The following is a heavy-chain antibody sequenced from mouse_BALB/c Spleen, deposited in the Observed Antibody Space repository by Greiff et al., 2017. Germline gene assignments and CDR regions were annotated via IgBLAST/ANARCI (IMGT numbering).Heavy chain of an antibody. CDR2: ISSGGSYT. J-gene: IGHJ3*01. CDR1: GFTFSSYG. V-gene: IGHV5-6*01. Sequence: EVQRVESGGDLVKPGGSLKLSCAASGFTFSSYGMSWVRQTPDKRLEWVATISSGGSYTYYPDSVKGRFTISRDNAKNTLYLQMSSLKSEDTAMYYCARSWFAYWGQGTLVTVSA. CDR3: ARSWFAY.